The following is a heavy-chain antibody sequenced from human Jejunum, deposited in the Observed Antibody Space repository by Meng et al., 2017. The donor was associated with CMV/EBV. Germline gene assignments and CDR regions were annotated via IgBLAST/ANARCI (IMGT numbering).Heavy chain of an antibody. Sequence: QVQVVQSGGEVKKPGASVKVSCKASGYIFNNYGVSWVRQAPGQGPGWMGWISAYNGNTNYAQTLQGRLTMTTDTSTSTAYMELRSLRSDDTAVYYCARVEVGITSGDYWGQGTLVTVSS. CDR2: ISAYNGNT. CDR3: ARVEVGITSGDY. D-gene: IGHD1-26*01. V-gene: IGHV1-18*01. CDR1: GYIFNNYG. J-gene: IGHJ4*02.